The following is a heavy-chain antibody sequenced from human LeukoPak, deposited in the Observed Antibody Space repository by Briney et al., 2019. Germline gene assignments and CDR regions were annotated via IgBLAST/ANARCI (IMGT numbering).Heavy chain of an antibody. J-gene: IGHJ4*02. V-gene: IGHV3-21*01. CDR1: GFTFSSCS. CDR2: ISSSSSYI. CDR3: ARVVNYYGSGSYGY. Sequence: GGSLRLSCAVSGFTFSSCSMNWVRQAPGKGLEWVSSISSSSSYIYYADSVKGRFTISRDNAKNSLYLQMNSLRAEDTAVYYCARVVNYYGSGSYGYWGQGTLVTVSS. D-gene: IGHD3-10*01.